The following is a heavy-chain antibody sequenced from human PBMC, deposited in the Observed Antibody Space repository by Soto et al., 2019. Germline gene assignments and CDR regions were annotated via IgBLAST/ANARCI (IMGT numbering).Heavy chain of an antibody. Sequence: QVQLVQSGAEVKKPGASVKVSCKASGYTFTSYGISWVRQAPGQGLEWMGWISAYNGNTNYAQKLQGRVTMTTDTTTSTAYMELRSLRSDDTVVNFCARDSGGGHHHWFDPWGQGTLVTVSS. CDR3: ARDSGGGHHHWFDP. CDR1: GYTFTSYG. D-gene: IGHD2-8*02. J-gene: IGHJ5*02. CDR2: ISAYNGNT. V-gene: IGHV1-18*04.